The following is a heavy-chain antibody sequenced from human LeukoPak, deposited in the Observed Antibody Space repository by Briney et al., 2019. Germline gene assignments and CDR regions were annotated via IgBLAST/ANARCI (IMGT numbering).Heavy chain of an antibody. Sequence: SVKVSCKASGYTFTGYYMHWVRQAPGQGLEWMGWINPNSGGTNYAQKFQGRVTMTRDTSISTAYMELSRLRSDDTAVYYCARAPPRYFDWLLTSFDYWGQGTLVTVSS. CDR3: ARAPPRYFDWLLTSFDY. D-gene: IGHD3-9*01. CDR1: GYTFTGYY. CDR2: INPNSGGT. J-gene: IGHJ4*02. V-gene: IGHV1-2*02.